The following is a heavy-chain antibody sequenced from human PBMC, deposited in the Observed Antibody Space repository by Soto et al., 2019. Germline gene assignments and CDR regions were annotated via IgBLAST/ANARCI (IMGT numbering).Heavy chain of an antibody. D-gene: IGHD2-21*01. CDR3: TTASMYHLDY. J-gene: IGHJ4*02. CDR2: IKRKTDGGTT. CDR1: GIPSNTTW. Sequence: RLSCAASGIPSNTTWMNWVRQAPGKGLECVCRIKRKTDGGTTDYAAPVKGRFTISRDDSKDTLYLQMNSLKTEDAAVYYCTTASMYHLDYWGQGT. V-gene: IGHV3-15*07.